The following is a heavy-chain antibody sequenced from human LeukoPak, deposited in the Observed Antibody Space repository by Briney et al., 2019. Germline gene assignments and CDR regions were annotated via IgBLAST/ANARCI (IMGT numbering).Heavy chain of an antibody. CDR1: GGSISSYY. J-gene: IGHJ5*02. Sequence: SETLSLTCTVSGGSISSYYWSWIRQPPGKGLEWIGYIYYSGSTNYNPFLKSRVTISVDTSKNQFSLKLSSVTAADTAVYYCARLVGYYGSWNWFDPWGQGTLVTVSS. CDR3: ARLVGYYGSWNWFDP. V-gene: IGHV4-59*01. D-gene: IGHD3-10*01. CDR2: IYYSGST.